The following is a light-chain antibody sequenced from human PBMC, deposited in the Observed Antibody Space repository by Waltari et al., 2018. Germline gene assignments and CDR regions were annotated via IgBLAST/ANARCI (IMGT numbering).Light chain of an antibody. CDR2: VNSDGSH. V-gene: IGLV4-69*01. CDR1: SGHSSNV. Sequence: QLVVTQSPSASASLGASVKLTCTLSSGHSSNVIAWLQQQPEKGPRYLMKVNSDGSHSRGDEIPDRFPGSSSGAERYLTISSLQAEDEADYYCQTGGHGTWVFGGGTKLTVL. J-gene: IGLJ3*02. CDR3: QTGGHGTWV.